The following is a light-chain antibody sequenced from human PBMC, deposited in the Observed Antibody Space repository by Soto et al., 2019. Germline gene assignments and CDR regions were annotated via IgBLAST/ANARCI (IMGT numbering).Light chain of an antibody. CDR3: NSYREDPPRVYV. J-gene: IGLJ1*01. CDR1: HSDIGNYNY. Sequence: QSALTQPASVSGSPGQSITISCTGTHSDIGNYNYVSWYQHLPGKAPKLMFYDVGSRPSGVSSRFSGSKSGNPASLAISGLQAGDGADYFLNSYREDPPRVYVFGTGTKLTVL. V-gene: IGLV2-14*03. CDR2: DVG.